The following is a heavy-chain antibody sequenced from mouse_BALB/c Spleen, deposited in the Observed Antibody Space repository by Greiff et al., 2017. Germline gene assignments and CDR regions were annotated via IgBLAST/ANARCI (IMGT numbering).Heavy chain of an antibody. CDR3: ARPLDY. CDR1: GFAFSSYD. J-gene: IGHJ2*01. V-gene: IGHV5-12-1*01. CDR2: ISSGGGST. Sequence: EVHLVESGGGLVKPGGSLKLSCAASGFAFSSYDMSWVRQTPEKRLEWVAYISSGGGSTYYPDTVKGRFTISRDNAKNTLYLQMSSLKSEDTAMYYCARPLDYWGQGTTLTVSS.